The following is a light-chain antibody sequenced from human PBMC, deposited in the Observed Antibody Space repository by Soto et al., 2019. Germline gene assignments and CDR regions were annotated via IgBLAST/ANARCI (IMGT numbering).Light chain of an antibody. V-gene: IGKV1-5*01. CDR1: QTIGNW. CDR2: DAS. J-gene: IGKJ2*01. CDR3: QQYDSYSYT. Sequence: MQMTQSPSTLSASVGDRVTITCRASQTIGNWLAWYQQKTGKAPKLLIYDASSLERGVPSRFSGSRSGTEFTLTISSLQPDDFATYYCQQYDSYSYTFGQGTKLEIK.